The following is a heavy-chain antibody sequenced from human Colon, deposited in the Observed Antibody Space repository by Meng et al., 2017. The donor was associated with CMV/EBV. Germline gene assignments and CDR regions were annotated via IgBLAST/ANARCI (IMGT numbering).Heavy chain of an antibody. D-gene: IGHD6-6*01. CDR3: AREGRKAADI. Sequence: GGSLRLSCAASGFTFSDYFMTWIRQAPGKGLEWLSYISHTGQALYYADSVKGRFTMSRDNARKSLYLQMNNLRAEDTAIYYCAREGRKAADIWGQGTLVTVSS. CDR2: ISHTGQAL. CDR1: GFTFSDYF. V-gene: IGHV3-11*01. J-gene: IGHJ4*02.